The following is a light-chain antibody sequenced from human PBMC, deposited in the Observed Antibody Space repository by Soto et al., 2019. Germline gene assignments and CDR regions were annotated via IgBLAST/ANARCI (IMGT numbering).Light chain of an antibody. CDR1: QTITSW. CDR2: KAS. J-gene: IGKJ2*01. Sequence: DIQMTQSASTLSASVVDGFTITFRASQTITSWLAWYQQKPGKAPKLLIYKASSLESGVPSRFSGRGSGTEFTLTISSLQPDDFATYYCQQYNSYPYTFGQGTKVDI. V-gene: IGKV1-5*03. CDR3: QQYNSYPYT.